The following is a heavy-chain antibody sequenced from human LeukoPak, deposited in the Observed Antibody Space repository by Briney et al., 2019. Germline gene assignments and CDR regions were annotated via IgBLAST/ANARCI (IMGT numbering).Heavy chain of an antibody. J-gene: IGHJ4*02. CDR1: GFTFRNYG. CDR3: AKEGDISSSWYLSNYFDY. D-gene: IGHD6-13*01. CDR2: IWYDGSNK. Sequence: PGGSLRLSCTASGFTFRNYGMNWVRQAPGKGLEWVAGIWYDGSNKDYVDSVKGRFTISRDNSKNTLYLEMNSLTVEDTAVYYCAKEGDISSSWYLSNYFDYWGQGTLVTVSS. V-gene: IGHV3-33*06.